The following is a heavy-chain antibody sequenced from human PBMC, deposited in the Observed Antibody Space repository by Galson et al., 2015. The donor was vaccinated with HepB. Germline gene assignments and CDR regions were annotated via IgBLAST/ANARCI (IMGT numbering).Heavy chain of an antibody. D-gene: IGHD1-26*01. Sequence: SLRFSCAACGFTFTSYGMSWVRQAPGKGLECVSAISRGGDTSDYADSVKGRFTVSRDSSTNTLYLQMKGMRADDTAIDYCVRVTTAPDYWGQGTLVTVSS. V-gene: IGHV3-23*01. CDR2: ISRGGDTS. J-gene: IGHJ4*02. CDR1: GFTFTSYG. CDR3: VRVTTAPDY.